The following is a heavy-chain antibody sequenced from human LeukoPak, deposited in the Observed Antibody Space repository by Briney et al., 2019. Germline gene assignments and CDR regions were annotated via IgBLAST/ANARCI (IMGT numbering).Heavy chain of an antibody. CDR1: GGSFSGYY. J-gene: IGHJ6*02. Sequence: SETLSLTCAVYGGSFSGYYWSWIRQPPGKGLEWIGEINHSGSTNYNPSLKSRVTISVDTSKNQFSLKLSSVTAADTAVYYCARDGRNYDFWSGLSYYYGMDVWGQGTTVTVSS. CDR3: ARDGRNYDFWSGLSYYYGMDV. V-gene: IGHV4-34*01. CDR2: INHSGST. D-gene: IGHD3-3*01.